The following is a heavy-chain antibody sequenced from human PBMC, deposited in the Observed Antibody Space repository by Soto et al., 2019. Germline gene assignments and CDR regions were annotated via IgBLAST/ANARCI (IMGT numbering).Heavy chain of an antibody. J-gene: IGHJ4*02. CDR2: INADNGYT. CDR3: ASPSYGSGNFC. CDR1: GYTFSTHL. V-gene: IGHV1-3*01. Sequence: QVQLVQSGAEVKKPGASVKVSCKASGYTFSTHLLHCVRQAPGQGLEWMGWINADNGYTKYSHKFQGRVTLTRDTSASTAYMELSSLRSQDTAVYYCASPSYGSGNFCWGQGSLVTVSS. D-gene: IGHD3-10*01.